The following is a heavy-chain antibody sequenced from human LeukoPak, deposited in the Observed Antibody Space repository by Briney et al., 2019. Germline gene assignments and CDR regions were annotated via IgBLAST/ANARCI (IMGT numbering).Heavy chain of an antibody. Sequence: GGSLRLSCAASGFTFSGSAMHWVRQAPGKGLEWVSGISLNSVKTGYADSVKGRFIISRDNAKNSLYLQMNSLRTEDTALYYCVKDDGWYSWGQGTMVTVSS. CDR1: GFTFSGSA. J-gene: IGHJ3*01. D-gene: IGHD2-15*01. V-gene: IGHV3-9*01. CDR2: ISLNSVKT. CDR3: VKDDGWYS.